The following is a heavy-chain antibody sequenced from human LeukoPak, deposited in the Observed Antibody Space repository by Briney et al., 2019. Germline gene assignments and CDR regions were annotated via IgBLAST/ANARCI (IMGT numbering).Heavy chain of an antibody. Sequence: ASVTVSFKASGYTFTGYYIHWVRQAPGQGGGGMGWINPNSGGTNYAQKFQGRVTMTRDRSINTAYMDLRSLTYDDTAVYYCARDKPAEAALDFWGQGALVTVSS. V-gene: IGHV1-2*02. CDR3: ARDKPAEAALDF. CDR2: INPNSGGT. J-gene: IGHJ4*02. CDR1: GYTFTGYY.